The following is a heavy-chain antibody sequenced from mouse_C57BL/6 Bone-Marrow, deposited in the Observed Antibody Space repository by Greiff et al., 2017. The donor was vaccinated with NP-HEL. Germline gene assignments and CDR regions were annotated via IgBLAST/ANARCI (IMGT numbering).Heavy chain of an antibody. CDR2: INSDGGST. Sequence: EVKVVESGGGLVQPGESLKLSCEANEYEFPSHDMSWVRKTPEKRLELVAAINSDGGSTYYPDTMERRFIISSDNTKKTVYLQMTSLRSEDTALYYCARHGGPWYFDVWGTGTTVTVSS. CDR3: ARHGGPWYFDV. CDR1: EYEFPSHD. J-gene: IGHJ1*03. V-gene: IGHV5-2*01.